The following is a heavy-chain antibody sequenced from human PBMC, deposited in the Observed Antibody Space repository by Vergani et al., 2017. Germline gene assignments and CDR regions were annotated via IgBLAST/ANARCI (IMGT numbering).Heavy chain of an antibody. V-gene: IGHV3-9*01. CDR2: ISWNSGSI. CDR1: GFTFDDYA. J-gene: IGHJ2*01. CDR3: AKVHYDFWSGYPNLSPFDL. D-gene: IGHD3-3*01. Sequence: EVQLVESGGGLVQPGRSLRLSCAASGFTFDDYAMHWVRQAPGKGLEWVSGISWNSGSIGYADSVQGRFTISRDNAKNSLYLQMNSLRAEDTTLYYCAKVHYDFWSGYPNLSPFDLWGRGTLVTVSS.